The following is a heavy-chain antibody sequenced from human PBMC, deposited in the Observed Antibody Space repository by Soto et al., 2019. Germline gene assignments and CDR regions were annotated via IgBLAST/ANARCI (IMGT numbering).Heavy chain of an antibody. Sequence: SETLSLTCTVSCGSISSYYWSWIRQPPGKGLEWIGYIYYSGSTNYNPSLKSRVTISVDASKNQFSLKLSSVTAADTAVYYCARGVAARSERFEYWGQGTLVTVSS. V-gene: IGHV4-59*01. D-gene: IGHD6-6*01. CDR1: CGSISSYY. CDR3: ARGVAARSERFEY. J-gene: IGHJ4*02. CDR2: IYYSGST.